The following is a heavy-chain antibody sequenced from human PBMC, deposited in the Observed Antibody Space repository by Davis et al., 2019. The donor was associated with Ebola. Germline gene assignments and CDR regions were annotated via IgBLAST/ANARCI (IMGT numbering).Heavy chain of an antibody. J-gene: IGHJ6*02. CDR1: GFTFSSYA. V-gene: IGHV3-23*01. D-gene: IGHD2-2*02. CDR2: ISGSGDTT. CDR3: AKGRYCSSTSCYNYYYYGMDV. Sequence: GGSLRLSCAASGFTFSSYAMSWVRQAPGKGLEWVSAISGSGDTTYYADSVKGRFTISRDNSKNTLYLQMNSLRAEDTAVYYCAKGRYCSSTSCYNYYYYGMDVWGQGTTVTVSS.